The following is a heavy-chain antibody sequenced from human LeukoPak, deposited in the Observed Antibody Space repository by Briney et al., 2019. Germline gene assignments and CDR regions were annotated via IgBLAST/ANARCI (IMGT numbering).Heavy chain of an antibody. CDR3: VHKGGCSGGSCYAN. CDR1: GFSLRTSGVG. D-gene: IGHD2-15*01. V-gene: IGHV2-5*01. CDR2: IYWNDDK. J-gene: IGHJ4*02. Sequence: SGPTLVKPTQTLTLTCTFSGFSLRTSGVGVGWIRQPPGKALEWLALIYWNDDKRYSPSLKSRLIITKDTSKNQVVLTMTNMDPVDTATYYCVHKGGCSGGSCYANWGQGTLVTVSS.